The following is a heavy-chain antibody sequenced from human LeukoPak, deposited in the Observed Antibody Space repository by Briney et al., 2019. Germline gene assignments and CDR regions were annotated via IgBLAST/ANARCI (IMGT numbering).Heavy chain of an antibody. J-gene: IGHJ4*02. CDR2: IYPGDSDT. CDR3: ARLVYYIYY. V-gene: IGHV5-51*01. CDR1: GYSFTSYW. Sequence: GEPLKISGRGSGYSFTSYWIGWLGRMPGKGLEWVGIIYPGDSDTRYSPSFQGQVTISADKSISTAYLQWSSLKASDTAMYYCARLVYYIYYWGQGTLVTVSS. D-gene: IGHD1-14*01.